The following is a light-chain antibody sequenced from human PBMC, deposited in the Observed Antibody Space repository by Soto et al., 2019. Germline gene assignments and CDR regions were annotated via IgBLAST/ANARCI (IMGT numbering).Light chain of an antibody. CDR1: QSISSW. V-gene: IGKV1-5*03. Sequence: DIQMTQSPSTLSASVGDRVTITCRASQSISSWLAWYQQKPGKAPNLLIYKASSLESGVPSRFSGSGSGTEFTLTISSLRPDDFATYYCQQYNSYSGTFGQGTKLEIK. J-gene: IGKJ2*01. CDR2: KAS. CDR3: QQYNSYSGT.